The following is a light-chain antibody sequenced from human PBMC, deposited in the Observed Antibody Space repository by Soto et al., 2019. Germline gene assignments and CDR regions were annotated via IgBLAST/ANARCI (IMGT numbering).Light chain of an antibody. J-gene: IGKJ1*01. CDR2: RSS. CDR1: ETISSSH. CDR3: QKYERLLWT. V-gene: IGKV3-20*01. Sequence: EVVLTQSPCTLYLSPGARATLSCRASETISSSHLAWYQQTPDQAPRLLLYRSSTRATGIPSWFCGSGSGTEFTLTISRLEPADAAVYYCQKYERLLWTFGQGTKLEIK.